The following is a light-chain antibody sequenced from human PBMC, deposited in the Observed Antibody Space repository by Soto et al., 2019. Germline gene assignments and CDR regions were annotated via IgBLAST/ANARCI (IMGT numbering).Light chain of an antibody. CDR3: QQYGSLPWT. J-gene: IGKJ1*01. CDR2: DAS. Sequence: VLTQSPGTLSLSPGERVTLSCRASQSVTSRYLVWYQQRPGQAPRLLIHDASRRATGIPDRFSGSGSETNFTLTISRLEPEDFELYYCQQYGSLPWTFGQGTKVETK. CDR1: QSVTSRY. V-gene: IGKV3-20*01.